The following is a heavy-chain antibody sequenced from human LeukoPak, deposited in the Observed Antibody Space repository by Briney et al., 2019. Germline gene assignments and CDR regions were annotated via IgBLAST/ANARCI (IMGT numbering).Heavy chain of an antibody. CDR3: ARDGVAARYYYYYYMDV. J-gene: IGHJ6*03. V-gene: IGHV3-33*01. D-gene: IGHD6-6*01. CDR1: GFTFSSYG. Sequence: PGRSLRLSCAASGFTFSSYGMHWVRQAPGKGLEWVAVIWYDGSNKYYADSVKGRFTISRDNSKNTLCLQMNSLRAEDTAVYYCARDGVAARYYYYYYMDVWGKGTTVTVSS. CDR2: IWYDGSNK.